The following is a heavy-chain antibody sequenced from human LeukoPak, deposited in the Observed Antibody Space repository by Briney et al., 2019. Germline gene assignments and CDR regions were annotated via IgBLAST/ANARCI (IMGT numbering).Heavy chain of an antibody. CDR1: RFTFSSYD. CDR3: ARGGQAAGYYYGMHV. CDR2: IGTAGDT. D-gene: IGHD6-13*01. J-gene: IGHJ6*02. V-gene: IGHV3-13*01. Sequence: GGSLRLSCAASRFTFSSYDMHWVRQATGKGLEWVSAIGTAGDTYYPGSVKGRFTISSENAKNSLYLQMNSLRAGDTAVYYCARGGQAAGYYYGMHVWGQGTTVTVSS.